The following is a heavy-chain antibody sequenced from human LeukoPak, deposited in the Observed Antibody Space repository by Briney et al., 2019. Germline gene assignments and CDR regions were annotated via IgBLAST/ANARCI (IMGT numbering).Heavy chain of an antibody. J-gene: IGHJ2*01. D-gene: IGHD6-19*01. CDR3: ARDLVAVAGTAGYFDL. Sequence: SETLSLTCAVSGYSISSGHYWGWIRQPPGKGLEWIGSIYHSGSTYYNPSLKSRVTISVDTSKNQFSLKLSSVTAADTAVYYCARDLVAVAGTAGYFDLWGRGTLVTVSS. CDR1: GYSISSGHY. CDR2: IYHSGST. V-gene: IGHV4-38-2*02.